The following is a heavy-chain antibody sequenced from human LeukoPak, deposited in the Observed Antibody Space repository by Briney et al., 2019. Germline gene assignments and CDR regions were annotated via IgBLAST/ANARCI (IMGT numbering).Heavy chain of an antibody. CDR2: IIPIFGTA. Sequence: GSSVKVSCKASGGTFSSYAISWVRQAPGQGLEWMGGIIPIFGTANYAQKFQGRVTITTDESTSTAYMELSSLRSEDTAVYYCARTDSGSYSDYYYYMDVWGKGTTVTVSS. CDR1: GGTFSSYA. J-gene: IGHJ6*03. V-gene: IGHV1-69*05. D-gene: IGHD1-26*01. CDR3: ARTDSGSYSDYYYYMDV.